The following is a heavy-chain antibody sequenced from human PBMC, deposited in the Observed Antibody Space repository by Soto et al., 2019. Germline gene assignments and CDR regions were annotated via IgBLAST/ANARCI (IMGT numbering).Heavy chain of an antibody. CDR3: ARPAMENCTNTAXYQDWYLDL. CDR1: GGSMSSYY. D-gene: IGHD2-8*01. CDR2: IYYSGTT. J-gene: IGHJ2*01. V-gene: IGHV4-59*01. Sequence: TLSLTCTVSGGSMSSYYWSWIRQSPGKGLEWIGYIYYSGTTNYNPSLKSRVTISVDTSKNQFSLNLSSVTAAGTVVYYCARPAMENCTNTAXYQDWYLDLWGRGTLVTVSS.